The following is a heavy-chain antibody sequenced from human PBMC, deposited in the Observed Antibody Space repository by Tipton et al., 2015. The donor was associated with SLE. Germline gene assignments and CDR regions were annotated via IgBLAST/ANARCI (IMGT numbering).Heavy chain of an antibody. J-gene: IGHJ4*02. CDR3: ARVGLDY. V-gene: IGHV3-30*03. Sequence: SLRLSCPASGFTFSNYGMHWVRQAPGKGLEWVAVISYDESNKFYADSVKGRFTISRDNSKNTLYLQMSSLRAEDTALYYCARVGLDYWGQGTLVTVSS. CDR2: ISYDESNK. D-gene: IGHD3-10*01. CDR1: GFTFSNYG.